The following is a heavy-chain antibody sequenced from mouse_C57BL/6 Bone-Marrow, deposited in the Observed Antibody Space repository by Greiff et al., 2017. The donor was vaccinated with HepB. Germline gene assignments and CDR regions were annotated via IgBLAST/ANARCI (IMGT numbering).Heavy chain of an antibody. V-gene: IGHV1-55*01. D-gene: IGHD1-1*01. CDR2: IYPGSGST. J-gene: IGHJ2*01. CDR3: ASSTVVATGDFDY. CDR1: GYTFTSYW. Sequence: QVQLQQPGAELVKPGASVKMSCKASGYTFTSYWITWVKQRPGQGLEWIGDIYPGSGSTNYNEKFKSKATLTVDTSSSTAYMQLSSLTSEDSAVYYCASSTVVATGDFDYWGRGTALTVSS.